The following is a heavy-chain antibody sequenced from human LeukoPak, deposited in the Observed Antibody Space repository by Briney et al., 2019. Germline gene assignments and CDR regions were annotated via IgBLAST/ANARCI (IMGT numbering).Heavy chain of an antibody. D-gene: IGHD5-12*01. J-gene: IGHJ5*02. CDR1: GFIFSQYS. V-gene: IGHV3-48*01. CDR2: IRSSSET. CDR3: ARDVGNSGYGCDL. Sequence: GGSLRLSCAASGFIFSQYSMNWVRQAPGKGLEWVSHIRSSSETFYADSVKGRFTISRDIARNSLYLQMNNLRGEDTAIYYCARDVGNSGYGCDLWGQGTLVTVSS.